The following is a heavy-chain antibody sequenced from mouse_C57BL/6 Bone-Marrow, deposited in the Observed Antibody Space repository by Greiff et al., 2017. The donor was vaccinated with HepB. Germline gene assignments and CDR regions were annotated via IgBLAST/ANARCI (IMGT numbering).Heavy chain of an antibody. CDR1: GFTFSDYG. J-gene: IGHJ2*01. D-gene: IGHD1-1*01. CDR3: AKAITTVVAYYFDY. CDR2: ISTGSSTI. Sequence: EVKLVESGGGLVKPGGSLKLSCAASGFTFSDYGMHWVRQAPEKGLEWVAYISTGSSTIYYADTVKGRFTFSRDNAKNTLYLQMTSLRSEDTAMYYCAKAITTVVAYYFDYWGQGTTLTVSS. V-gene: IGHV5-17*01.